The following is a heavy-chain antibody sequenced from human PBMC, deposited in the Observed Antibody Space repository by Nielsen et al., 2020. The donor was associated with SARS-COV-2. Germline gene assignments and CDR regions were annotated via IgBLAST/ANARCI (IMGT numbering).Heavy chain of an antibody. CDR2: IYHSGST. CDR1: GGSISSSNW. Sequence: SETLSLTCAVSGGSISSSNWWSWVRPPPGQGLEWIGEIYHSGSTNYNPSLKSRVTISVDKSNNQFSLKLRSVTAADTAVYYCARNYGLTIFGVVIQYYFDYWGQGTLVTVSS. J-gene: IGHJ4*02. D-gene: IGHD3-3*01. CDR3: ARNYGLTIFGVVIQYYFDY. V-gene: IGHV4-4*02.